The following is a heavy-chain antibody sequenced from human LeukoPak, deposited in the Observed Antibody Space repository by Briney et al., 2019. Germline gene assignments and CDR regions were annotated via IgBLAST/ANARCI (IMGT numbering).Heavy chain of an antibody. D-gene: IGHD2-15*01. CDR3: AERTGSKGYYSGIDY. CDR1: GFTFSSYA. J-gene: IGHJ4*02. V-gene: IGHV3-23*01. Sequence: GGSLRLSCAASGFTFSSYATSWVRQAPGKGLEWVSAISGSGGSTYYADSVKGRFTISRDNSKNTLYLQMNSLRAEDTAVYYCAERTGSKGYYSGIDYWGQGTLVTVSS. CDR2: ISGSGGST.